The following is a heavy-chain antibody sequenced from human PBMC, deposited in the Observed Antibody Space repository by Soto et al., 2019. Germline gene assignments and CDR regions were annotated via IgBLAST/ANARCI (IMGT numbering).Heavy chain of an antibody. V-gene: IGHV1-69*01. CDR1: GGTFSSYA. CDR3: ARSRRTGYYYYDGMGV. CDR2: IIPIFGTA. D-gene: IGHD2-8*02. J-gene: IGHJ6*02. Sequence: QVQLVQSGAEVKKPGSSVKVACKASGGTFSSYAISWVRQAPGQGLEWMGGIIPIFGTANYAQKCQARVTITAGESTSTAGVELSSLRSEDTAVYYCARSRRTGYYYYDGMGVWGQGTTVTVCS.